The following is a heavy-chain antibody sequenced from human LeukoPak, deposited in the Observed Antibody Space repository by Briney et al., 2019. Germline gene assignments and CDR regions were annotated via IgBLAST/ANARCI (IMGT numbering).Heavy chain of an antibody. Sequence: ASVKVSCKPSRYTFTSYGISWVRQAARHQVEGRGWISAYNGNTNYAQKLQGRVTMATDTSTSTAYMALRSLRSDDTDVYYCASGPKMVRVDSWGQGTLVTVSS. J-gene: IGHJ4*02. CDR2: ISAYNGNT. CDR1: RYTFTSYG. V-gene: IGHV1-18*01. CDR3: ASGPKMVRVDS. D-gene: IGHD3-10*01.